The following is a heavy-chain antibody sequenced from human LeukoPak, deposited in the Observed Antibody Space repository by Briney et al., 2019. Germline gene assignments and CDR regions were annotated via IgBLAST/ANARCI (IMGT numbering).Heavy chain of an antibody. CDR3: AKTLRGSYYYYYYGMDV. Sequence: LTGGSLRLSCAASGFTFSSYAMSWVRQAPGKGLEWVSAISGSGGSTYYADSVKGRFTISRDNSKNTLYLQMNSLRAEDTAVYYCAKTLRGSYYYYYYGMDVWGQGTTVTVSS. V-gene: IGHV3-23*01. CDR1: GFTFSSYA. J-gene: IGHJ6*02. D-gene: IGHD1-26*01. CDR2: ISGSGGST.